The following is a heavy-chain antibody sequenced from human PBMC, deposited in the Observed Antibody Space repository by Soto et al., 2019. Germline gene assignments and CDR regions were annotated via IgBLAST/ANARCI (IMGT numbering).Heavy chain of an antibody. D-gene: IGHD3-10*01. CDR3: VKTRSLSYYGFTGTPFDY. CDR1: GGTFSSYA. CDR2: IIPIFGTA. Sequence: SVKVSCKASGGTFSSYAISWVRQAPGQGLEWMGGIIPIFGTANYAQKFQGRVTITADESTSTAYMELSSLRSEDTAVYYCVKTRSLSYYGFTGTPFDYWGQGTPVTVSS. V-gene: IGHV1-69*13. J-gene: IGHJ4*02.